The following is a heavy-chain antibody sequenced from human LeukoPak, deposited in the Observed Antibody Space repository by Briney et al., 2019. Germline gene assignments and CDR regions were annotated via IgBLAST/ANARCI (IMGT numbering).Heavy chain of an antibody. V-gene: IGHV4-39*07. Sequence: SETLSLTCTVSGGSISSSSYYWGWIRQPPGKGLEWIGSIYYSGSTYYNPSLKSRVTISVDTSKNQFSLKLSSATAADTAVYYCARNTWHGGRGDFDYWGQGTLVTVSS. D-gene: IGHD3-16*01. J-gene: IGHJ4*02. CDR3: ARNTWHGGRGDFDY. CDR2: IYYSGST. CDR1: GGSISSSSYY.